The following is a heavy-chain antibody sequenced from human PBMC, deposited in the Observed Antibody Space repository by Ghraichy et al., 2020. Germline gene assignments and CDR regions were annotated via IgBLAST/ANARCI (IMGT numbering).Heavy chain of an antibody. Sequence: AGSLRLSCAASGFTFSPYAMSWVRQAPGKGLEWVSSISGSAVSTYYADSVKDRFTISRDNAKNTLFLQMSSLRAEDTALYYCARDGGLTGTTDYWGQGTLVTVSS. J-gene: IGHJ4*02. CDR3: ARDGGLTGTTDY. D-gene: IGHD1-7*01. CDR2: ISGSAVST. CDR1: GFTFSPYA. V-gene: IGHV3-23*01.